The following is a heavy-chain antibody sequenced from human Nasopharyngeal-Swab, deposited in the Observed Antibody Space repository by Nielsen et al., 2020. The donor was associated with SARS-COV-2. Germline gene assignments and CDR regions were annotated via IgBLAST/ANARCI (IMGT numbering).Heavy chain of an antibody. Sequence: GGSLRLSCAASGFTFSSYAMHWVRQAPGKGLEWVAVISYDGSNKYYADSVKGRFTISRDNSKNTLYLQMNSLRAGDTAVYYCARRGLLELGFYWYFDLWGRGTLVTVSS. CDR3: ARRGLLELGFYWYFDL. J-gene: IGHJ2*01. D-gene: IGHD2-21*02. V-gene: IGHV3-30-3*01. CDR2: ISYDGSNK. CDR1: GFTFSSYA.